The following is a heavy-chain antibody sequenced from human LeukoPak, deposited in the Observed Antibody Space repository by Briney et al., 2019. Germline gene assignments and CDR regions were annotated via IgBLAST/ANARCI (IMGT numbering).Heavy chain of an antibody. V-gene: IGHV4-59*01. CDR1: GGSISSYY. CDR3: ARVMRAAAGSRWYFDL. D-gene: IGHD6-13*01. Sequence: SETLSLTCTVSGGSISSYYWSWIRQPPGKGLEWIGYIYYSVSTNYNPSLKSRVTISVDTSKNQFSLKLSSVTAADTAVYYCARVMRAAAGSRWYFDLWGRGTLVTVSS. CDR2: IYYSVST. J-gene: IGHJ2*01.